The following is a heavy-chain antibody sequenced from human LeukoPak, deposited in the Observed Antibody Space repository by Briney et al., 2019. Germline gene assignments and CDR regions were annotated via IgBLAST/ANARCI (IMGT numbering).Heavy chain of an antibody. CDR2: IYSGGST. Sequence: ETLSLTCAVYGGSFSGYYWSWVRQAPGKGLEWVSAIYSGGSTYYADSVKGRFTISRDNSKNTLYLQMNSLRAEDTAVYYWARTYAGYSSGWYEDYWGQGTLVTVSS. V-gene: IGHV3-53*01. CDR1: GGSFSGYY. J-gene: IGHJ4*02. CDR3: ARTYAGYSSGWYEDY. D-gene: IGHD6-19*01.